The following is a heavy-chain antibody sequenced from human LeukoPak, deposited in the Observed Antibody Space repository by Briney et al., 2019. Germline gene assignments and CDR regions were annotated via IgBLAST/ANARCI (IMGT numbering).Heavy chain of an antibody. Sequence: SQTLSLTCSVSGVSISGDNYHWSWIRQPARKGLEWIGRIYSCGATNYNPAFKRRATISEDTSNNQISLKLTSVPAADTAVYYCTRDLTQYYDVWSGSHRFDIWGQGTMVIVSS. D-gene: IGHD3-3*01. CDR3: TRDLTQYYDVWSGSHRFDI. V-gene: IGHV4-61*02. J-gene: IGHJ3*02. CDR1: GVSISGDNYH. CDR2: IYSCGAT.